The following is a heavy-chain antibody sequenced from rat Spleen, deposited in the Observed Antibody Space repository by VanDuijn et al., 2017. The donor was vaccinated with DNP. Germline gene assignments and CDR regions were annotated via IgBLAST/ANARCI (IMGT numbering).Heavy chain of an antibody. CDR2: IGSAAYAP. D-gene: IGHD4-3*01. CDR3: ARWGFMDA. V-gene: IGHV5-22*01. J-gene: IGHJ4*01. CDR1: GFTFSAYY. Sequence: EVQLVESGGGLVQPGRSLKLSCAASGFTFSAYYMAWVRQAPAKGLEWVAYIGSAAYAPYYGDSVKGRFTISRDNAKTTLYLQMNSLRSEDTATYFCARWGFMDAWGQGTSVTVSS.